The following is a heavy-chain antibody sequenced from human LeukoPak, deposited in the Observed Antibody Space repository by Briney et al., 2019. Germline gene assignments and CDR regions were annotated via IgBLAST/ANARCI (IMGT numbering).Heavy chain of an antibody. V-gene: IGHV3-23*01. CDR3: AKQGWFGELFGISDY. CDR2: ISGSGGST. CDR1: GFTFSSYA. Sequence: GGSLRLSCAASGFTFSSYAMSWVRQAPGKGLEWVSAISGSGGSTYYADSVKGRFTISRDNSKNTLYLQMNSLRAEDTAVYYCAKQGWFGELFGISDYWGQGTLVTVSS. J-gene: IGHJ4*02. D-gene: IGHD3-10*01.